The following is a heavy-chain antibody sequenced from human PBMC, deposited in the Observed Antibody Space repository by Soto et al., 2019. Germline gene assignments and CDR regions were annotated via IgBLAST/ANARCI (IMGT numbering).Heavy chain of an antibody. CDR2: IWYDGSNK. V-gene: IGHV3-33*01. CDR3: ARDGGIFGVVIISQIDYGMDV. J-gene: IGHJ6*02. Sequence: GGSLRLSCAASGFTFSSYGMHWVRQAPGKGLEWVAVIWYDGSNKYYADSVKGRFTISRDNSKNTLYLQMNSLRAEDTAVYYCARDGGIFGVVIISQIDYGMDVWGQGTTVTVSS. CDR1: GFTFSSYG. D-gene: IGHD3-3*01.